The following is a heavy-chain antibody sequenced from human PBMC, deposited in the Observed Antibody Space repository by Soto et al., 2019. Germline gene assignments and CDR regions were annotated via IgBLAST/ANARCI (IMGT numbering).Heavy chain of an antibody. Sequence: GSLKTPCAAPGFTFRSHGIPRVPQAPGKGLEWVAVISYDGSNKYYADSVKGRFTISRDNSKNTLYLQMNSLRAEDTAVYYCANDYYDSSGYYWNYFDYWGQGTLVTVSS. CDR3: ANDYYDSSGYYWNYFDY. D-gene: IGHD3-22*01. CDR1: GFTFRSHG. CDR2: ISYDGSNK. J-gene: IGHJ4*02. V-gene: IGHV3-30*18.